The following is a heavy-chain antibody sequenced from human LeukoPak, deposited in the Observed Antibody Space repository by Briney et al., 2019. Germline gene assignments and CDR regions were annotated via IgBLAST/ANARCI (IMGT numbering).Heavy chain of an antibody. CDR2: ITTSSTYT. D-gene: IGHD1-26*01. V-gene: IGHV3-21*01. CDR1: GFSFSNYA. Sequence: GGSLRLSCAASGFSFSNYAMNWVRQAPGKGLEWVSSITTSSTYTFYADSVKGRFTISRDNAKNSLYLQMNSLRAEDTAVYYCARDPYSGSYGDSYYYYMDVWGKGTTVTISS. CDR3: ARDPYSGSYGDSYYYYMDV. J-gene: IGHJ6*03.